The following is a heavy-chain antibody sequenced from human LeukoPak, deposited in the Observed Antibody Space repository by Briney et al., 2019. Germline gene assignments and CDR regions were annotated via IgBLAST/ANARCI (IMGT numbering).Heavy chain of an antibody. CDR2: IYYSGST. CDR1: GGSFSSYY. CDR3: ARDVRGVFDY. V-gene: IGHV4-59*01. D-gene: IGHD3-10*01. Sequence: SETLSLTCAVYGGSFSSYYWTWVRQPPGRGLEWIGYIYYSGSTNFNPSLKSRVTISVDTSKNQFSLKLSSVTAADTAVYYCARDVRGVFDYWGQGTLVTVSS. J-gene: IGHJ4*02.